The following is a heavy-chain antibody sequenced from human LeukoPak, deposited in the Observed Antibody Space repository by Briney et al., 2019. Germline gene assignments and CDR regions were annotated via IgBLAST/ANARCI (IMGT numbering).Heavy chain of an antibody. Sequence: GGSLRLSCAASGFTFSSYAMHWVRQAPGKGLEWVAVISYDGSNKYYADSVKGRFTISRDNSKNTLYLQMNSLRAEDAAVYYCASAVAGKDTFDYWGQGTLVTVSS. CDR2: ISYDGSNK. CDR3: ASAVAGKDTFDY. D-gene: IGHD6-19*01. J-gene: IGHJ4*02. CDR1: GFTFSSYA. V-gene: IGHV3-30-3*01.